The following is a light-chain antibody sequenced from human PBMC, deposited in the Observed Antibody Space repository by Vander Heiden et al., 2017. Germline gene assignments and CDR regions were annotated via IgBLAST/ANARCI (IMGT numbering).Light chain of an antibody. CDR2: DVS. J-gene: IGLJ2*01. Sequence: QSALTQPRSVSGSPGPSVTISCTGTSRDVGGYNYVSWYQQHPGTAPTLMIYDVSKRPSGVPDRFSCSKSGNTASLTISGLQAEDEADYYCCSYAGSYTFVVFGGGTKLTVL. CDR1: SRDVGGYNY. V-gene: IGLV2-11*01. CDR3: CSYAGSYTFVV.